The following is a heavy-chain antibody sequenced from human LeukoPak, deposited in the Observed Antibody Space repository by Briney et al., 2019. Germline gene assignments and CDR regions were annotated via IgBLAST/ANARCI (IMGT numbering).Heavy chain of an antibody. CDR1: GFTFSSYS. CDR2: ISYDGSNK. Sequence: GGSLRLSCAASGFTFSSYSMHWVRQAPGKGLEWVAVISYDGSNKYYADSVKGRFTISRDNYKNTLYLQMNSLRAEDTAVYYCENGVPYYDFWSGYYSNWFDPWGQGTLVSVSS. D-gene: IGHD3-3*01. CDR3: ENGVPYYDFWSGYYSNWFDP. J-gene: IGHJ5*02. V-gene: IGHV3-30*18.